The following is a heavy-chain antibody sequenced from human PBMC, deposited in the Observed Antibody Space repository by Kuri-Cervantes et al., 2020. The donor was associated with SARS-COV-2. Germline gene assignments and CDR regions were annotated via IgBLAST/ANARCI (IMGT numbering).Heavy chain of an antibody. CDR1: GGSISSSSYY. CDR2: IYYSGST. D-gene: IGHD2-2*01. J-gene: IGHJ4*02. V-gene: IGHV4-39*01. Sequence: SETLSLTCTVSGGSISSSSYYWGWIRQPPGKGLEWIGSIYYSGSTYYNPSLKSRVTISVDTSKNQFSLKLSSVTAADTAVYYCARGQTGPSSTYHYWGQGTLVTVSS. CDR3: ARGQTGPSSTYHY.